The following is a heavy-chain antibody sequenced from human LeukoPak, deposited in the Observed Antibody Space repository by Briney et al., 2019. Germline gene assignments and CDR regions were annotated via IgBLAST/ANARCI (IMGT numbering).Heavy chain of an antibody. CDR2: INPSGGST. V-gene: IGHV1-46*01. CDR1: GYTFTSYY. J-gene: IGHJ4*02. D-gene: IGHD2-2*01. CDR3: ARELGGYALDY. Sequence: ASMKVSCKASGYTFTSYYMHWVRQAPGQGLEWMGIINPSGGSTSYAQKFQGRVTMTRDTSTSTVYMELSSLRSEDTAVYYCARELGGYALDYWGQGTLVTVSS.